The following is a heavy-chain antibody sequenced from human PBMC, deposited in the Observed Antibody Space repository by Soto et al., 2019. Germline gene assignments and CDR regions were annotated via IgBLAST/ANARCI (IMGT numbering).Heavy chain of an antibody. D-gene: IGHD3-10*01. CDR3: AKLAYYYGSGSYYNQPHFDY. V-gene: IGHV3-23*01. CDR2: ISGSGGST. CDR1: GFTFSSYA. J-gene: IGHJ4*02. Sequence: GGSLRLSCAASGFTFSSYAMSWVRQAPGKGLGWVSAISGSGGSTYYADSVKGRFTISRDNSKNTLYLQMNSLRAEDTAVYYCAKLAYYYGSGSYYNQPHFDYWGQGTLVTVSS.